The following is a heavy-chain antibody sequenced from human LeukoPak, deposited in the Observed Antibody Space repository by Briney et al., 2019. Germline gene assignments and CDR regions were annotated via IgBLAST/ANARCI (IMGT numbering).Heavy chain of an antibody. J-gene: IGHJ4*02. CDR3: ARVSPATYSSSWYRGYYFDY. D-gene: IGHD6-13*01. V-gene: IGHV4-34*01. CDR2: INHSGST. Sequence: SETLSLTCAVYGGSFSGYYWSWIRQPPGKGLEWLGEINHSGSTNYNPSLKSRVTISVDTSKNQFSLKLSSVTAADTAVYYCARVSPATYSSSWYRGYYFDYWGQGTLVTVSS. CDR1: GGSFSGYY.